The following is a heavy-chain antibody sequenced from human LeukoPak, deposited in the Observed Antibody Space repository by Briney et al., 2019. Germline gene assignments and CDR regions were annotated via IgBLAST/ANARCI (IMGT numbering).Heavy chain of an antibody. V-gene: IGHV3-23*01. CDR3: ARGSSGDYSVSGSAWFDP. CDR2: IGGSNGIT. J-gene: IGHJ5*02. Sequence: GGSLRLSCAASRFTFNSYAMSWVRQAPGKGLEWVSVIGGSNGITFYVGSVKGRFTISRDNSKDTLYLQMNSLRAEDTAVYYCARGSSGDYSVSGSAWFDPWGQGTLVTVSS. D-gene: IGHD3-10*01. CDR1: RFTFNSYA.